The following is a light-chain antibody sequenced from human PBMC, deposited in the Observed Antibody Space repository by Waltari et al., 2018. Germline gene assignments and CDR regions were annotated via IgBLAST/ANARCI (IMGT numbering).Light chain of an antibody. CDR2: VAS. Sequence: DIQMTQSPSSLSASVGDRVTITCRAIQNISSYLNCYQQKSRTAPQFLIYVASSLQGGVPSRISGSGAGTDFTPTISSLQPEDYATYFCQESFSPPFTFGPGTTV. J-gene: IGKJ3*01. CDR3: QESFSPPFT. V-gene: IGKV1-39*01. CDR1: QNISSY.